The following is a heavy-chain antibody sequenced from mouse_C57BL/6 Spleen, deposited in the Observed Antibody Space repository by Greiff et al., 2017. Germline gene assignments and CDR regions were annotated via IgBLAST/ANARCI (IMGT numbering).Heavy chain of an antibody. CDR3: ARGIYDYDEVWYFDV. V-gene: IGHV1-9*01. CDR2: LLPGSGST. D-gene: IGHD2-4*01. J-gene: IGHJ1*03. CDR1: GYTFTGYW. Sequence: FQLQQSGAELMKPGASVKLSCKATGYTFTGYWLEWVQQRPGPGLEWIGELLPGSGSTNSTEKFKGQATFTEATSSNTAYMPLRRLTTEDSAIYYGARGIYDYDEVWYFDVWGTGTTVTVAS.